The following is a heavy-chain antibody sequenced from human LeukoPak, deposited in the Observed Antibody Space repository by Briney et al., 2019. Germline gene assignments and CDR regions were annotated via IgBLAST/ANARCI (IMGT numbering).Heavy chain of an antibody. J-gene: IGHJ5*02. CDR2: IYYSGST. Sequence: SETLSLTCTVSGGSISSHYWSWIRQPPGKGLEWIGYIYYSGSTNYNPSIKSRVTISVDTSKNQFSLKLSSVTAEDTAVYYCARSAAFYGLRNNWFDPWGQGTLVTVSS. D-gene: IGHD3-16*01. V-gene: IGHV4-59*11. CDR1: GGSISSHY. CDR3: ARSAAFYGLRNNWFDP.